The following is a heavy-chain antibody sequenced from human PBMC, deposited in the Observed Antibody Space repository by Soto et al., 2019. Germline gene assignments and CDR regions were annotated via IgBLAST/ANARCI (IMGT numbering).Heavy chain of an antibody. V-gene: IGHV6-1*01. D-gene: IGHD2-2*01. CDR1: GDSVSSNSAA. Sequence: QVQLQQSGPGLVKPSQTLSLTCAISGDSVSSNSAAWNWIRQSPSRGLEWLGRTYYRSKWYNDYAVSVKSRITINPDTSKNQFSLQLNSVPPEDTAVYYCATDQRDQLSSYYYYGMDVWGQGTTVTVSS. CDR3: ATDQRDQLSSYYYYGMDV. CDR2: TYYRSKWYN. J-gene: IGHJ6*02.